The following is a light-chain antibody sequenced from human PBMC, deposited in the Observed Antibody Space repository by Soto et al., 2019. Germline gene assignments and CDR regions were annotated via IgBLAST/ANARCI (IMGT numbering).Light chain of an antibody. Sequence: QSALTQPASVSGSPGQSITISCTGTSSDVGSYNLVSWYQQYPGKAPKLMIYEGSKRPSGVSNRFSGSKSGNTASLTISGLQAEDEADYYCCSYAGSSTQVFGGGTQLTVL. J-gene: IGLJ2*01. CDR2: EGS. V-gene: IGLV2-23*01. CDR1: SSDVGSYNL. CDR3: CSYAGSSTQV.